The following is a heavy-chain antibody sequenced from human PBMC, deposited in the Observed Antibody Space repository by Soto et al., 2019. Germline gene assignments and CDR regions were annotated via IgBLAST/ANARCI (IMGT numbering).Heavy chain of an antibody. CDR1: GFTFSSYG. CDR2: ISYDGSNK. Sequence: PGGSLRLSCAASGFTFSSYGMHWVRQAPGKGLEWVAVISYDGSNKYYADSVKGRFTISRDNSKNTLYLQMNSLRAEDTAVYYCAKDSYYLPPLHAFDIWGQGTMVTVSS. D-gene: IGHD3-10*01. V-gene: IGHV3-30*18. CDR3: AKDSYYLPPLHAFDI. J-gene: IGHJ3*02.